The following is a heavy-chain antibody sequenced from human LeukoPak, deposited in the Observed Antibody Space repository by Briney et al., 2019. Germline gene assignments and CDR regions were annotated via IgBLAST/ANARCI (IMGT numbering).Heavy chain of an antibody. J-gene: IGHJ6*04. Sequence: PSQTLSLTCTVSGGSIGSGSYSWSWIRQPAGKGLEWIGRMYTSGTTDYNPSLKGRVSISVDTSKNQFSLKLSSVTAADTAVYYCARGVSGYVLRYFDVWGKGTTVTVSS. V-gene: IGHV4-61*02. D-gene: IGHD3-9*01. CDR1: GGSIGSGSYS. CDR3: ARGVSGYVLRYFDV. CDR2: MYTSGTT.